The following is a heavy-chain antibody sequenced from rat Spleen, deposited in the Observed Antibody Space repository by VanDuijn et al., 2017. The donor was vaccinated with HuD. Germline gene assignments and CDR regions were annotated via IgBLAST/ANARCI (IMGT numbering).Heavy chain of an antibody. Sequence: VQLVESGGGLVQPGKSLKLSCSASGFTFSSYGMHWIRQAPGKGLDWVAYISSSSGTVYADAVKGRFTISRDNAKNTLYLQLNSLKSEDTAIYYCARRKAYDLPFDYWGQGVMVTVSS. CDR1: GFTFSSYG. V-gene: IGHV5-62*01. J-gene: IGHJ2*01. D-gene: IGHD1-7*01. CDR3: ARRKAYDLPFDY. CDR2: ISSSSGT.